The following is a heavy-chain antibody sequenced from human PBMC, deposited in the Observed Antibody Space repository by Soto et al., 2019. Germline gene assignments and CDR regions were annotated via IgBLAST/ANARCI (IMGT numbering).Heavy chain of an antibody. J-gene: IGHJ4*02. CDR3: AREDSQYDYFDY. V-gene: IGHV4-59*01. Sequence: SETLSLTCIISGGSIGSNYGSWLRQSPGRGLEWIGYVFHTGSTNYNPSLKSRVTISVDMSKNQFSLRLTSVTAADTAVYYCAREDSQYDYFDYWGQGTLVTVSS. D-gene: IGHD2-15*01. CDR1: GGSIGSNY. CDR2: VFHTGST.